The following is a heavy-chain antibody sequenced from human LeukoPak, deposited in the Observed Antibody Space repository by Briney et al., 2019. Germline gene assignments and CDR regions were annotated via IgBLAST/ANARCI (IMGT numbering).Heavy chain of an antibody. CDR1: GGSISGYY. Sequence: SETLSLTCTVSGGSISGYYWNWIRQPPGKGLEWIGYISYSGGTKYNPSLKSRVTISVDTSKNQFSLKLSSVTAADTAVYYCARDSEGYGSGTYFYYGMDVWGRGTTVTVSS. CDR3: ARDSEGYGSGTYFYYGMDV. J-gene: IGHJ6*04. D-gene: IGHD3-10*01. V-gene: IGHV4-59*01. CDR2: ISYSGGT.